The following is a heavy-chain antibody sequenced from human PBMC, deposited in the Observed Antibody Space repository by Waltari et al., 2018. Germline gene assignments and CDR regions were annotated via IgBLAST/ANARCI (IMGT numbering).Heavy chain of an antibody. CDR1: GGSISSGDYF. CDR2: IYVRGNT. D-gene: IGHD2-15*01. V-gene: IGHV4-30-4*08. Sequence: QVQLQESGPGLVTPSQTLYLSCTVSGGSISSGDYFWGWLRQPPGKGLEWIVSIYVRGNTYYKPSLESRVTIGLDASKNQFSLKLTSVTAADTAVYFCVRAGDLELVVAATLAFDIWGQGTRVAVSS. J-gene: IGHJ3*02. CDR3: VRAGDLELVVAATLAFDI.